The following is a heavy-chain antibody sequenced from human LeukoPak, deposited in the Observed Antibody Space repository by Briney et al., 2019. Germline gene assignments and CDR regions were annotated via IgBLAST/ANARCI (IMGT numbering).Heavy chain of an antibody. CDR3: HIVVVTPIIDY. D-gene: IGHD2-21*02. V-gene: IGHV3-11*04. J-gene: IGHJ4*02. CDR2: ISSSGSTI. CDR1: GFSFSDYY. Sequence: GGSLRLSCAASGFSFSDYYMSWIRQAPGKGLEWVSYISSSGSTIYYADSVKGRFTISRDNSKNTLYLQMNSLRAEDTAVYYCHIVVVTPIIDYWGQGTLVTVSS.